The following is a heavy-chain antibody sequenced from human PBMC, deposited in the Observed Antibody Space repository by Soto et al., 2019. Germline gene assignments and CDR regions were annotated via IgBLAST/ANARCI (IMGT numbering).Heavy chain of an antibody. Sequence: QVQLVQSGAEVKKPGASVKVSCKASGYTFTSYGISWVRQAPGQGLEWMGWISAYNGNTNYAQKRQGRVTMTTGTSTSTAYMERRSLRSDDTAVYYCARDPIAVARTPGRYYCGMDVWCQGTTVTVSS. CDR2: ISAYNGNT. CDR3: ARDPIAVARTPGRYYCGMDV. V-gene: IGHV1-18*01. J-gene: IGHJ6*02. CDR1: GYTFTSYG. D-gene: IGHD6-19*01.